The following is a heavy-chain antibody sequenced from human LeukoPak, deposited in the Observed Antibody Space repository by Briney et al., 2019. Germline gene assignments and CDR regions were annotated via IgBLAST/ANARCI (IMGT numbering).Heavy chain of an antibody. CDR3: ARAYYDSNGYYYVYFDY. CDR2: IYYSGST. J-gene: IGHJ4*02. D-gene: IGHD3-22*01. Sequence: PSETLSLTCTVYGGSISSSNYYCGWIRQPPGKGLEWIGCIYYSGSTYYNPTLKSRVTKSVDTSKNQFSLKLSSVTAADTAVYYCARAYYDSNGYYYVYFDYWGQGTLVTVSS. CDR1: GGSISSSNYY. V-gene: IGHV4-39*01.